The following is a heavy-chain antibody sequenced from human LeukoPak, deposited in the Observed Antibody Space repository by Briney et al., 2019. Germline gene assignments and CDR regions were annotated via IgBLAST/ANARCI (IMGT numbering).Heavy chain of an antibody. CDR2: ISSSGSTI. CDR1: GFTFSSYE. D-gene: IGHD3-10*01. J-gene: IGHJ4*02. CDR3: GRRGSLSDY. V-gene: IGHV3-48*03. Sequence: GGSLRLSCAASGFTFSSYEMNWVRQAPGKGLEWVSYISSSGSTIYYADSVKGRFTISRDNAKNSLSLQMTSLRDVDTALYYCGRRGSLSDYWGQGSLVSVSS.